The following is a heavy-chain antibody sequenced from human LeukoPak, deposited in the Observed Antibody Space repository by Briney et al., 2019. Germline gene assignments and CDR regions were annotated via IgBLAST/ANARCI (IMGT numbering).Heavy chain of an antibody. J-gene: IGHJ4*02. CDR2: INTDGTGK. V-gene: IGHV3-7*01. D-gene: IGHD3/OR15-3a*01. CDR3: TRISLAEGLEF. Sequence: GGSLRLSWVASGFIYSDWWMNWVRQAPGKGLEWVANINTDGTGKYYVDSVKGRFTVSRDNTKNSLYLEMASLKAEDTAVYYCTRISLAEGLEFWGQGILVTVSS. CDR1: GFIYSDWW.